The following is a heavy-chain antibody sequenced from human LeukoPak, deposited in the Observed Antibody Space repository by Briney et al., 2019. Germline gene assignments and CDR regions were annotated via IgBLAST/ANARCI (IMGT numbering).Heavy chain of an antibody. Sequence: SVNVSCKASGYTFTSYGISWVRQAPGQGLEWMGWISAYNGNTNYAQKLQGRVTMTTDTSTSTAYMELRSLRSDDTAVYYCARVYCSGGSCYSSFGGYFDYWGQGTLVTVSS. D-gene: IGHD2-15*01. CDR3: ARVYCSGGSCYSSFGGYFDY. CDR1: GYTFTSYG. V-gene: IGHV1-18*01. J-gene: IGHJ4*02. CDR2: ISAYNGNT.